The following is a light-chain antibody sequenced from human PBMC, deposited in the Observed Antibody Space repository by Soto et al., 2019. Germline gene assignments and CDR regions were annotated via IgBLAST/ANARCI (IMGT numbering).Light chain of an antibody. CDR1: STDLGSYHY. CDR2: EVE. V-gene: IGLV2-8*01. J-gene: IGLJ1*01. CDR3: LSYGGSNNYV. Sequence: QSVLTQPPSAPESPGQSVTSSFTGTSTDLGSYHYVSWYHHHPCRPPKLLFYEVETRPPGVPARFSGSKSGNTASLTVSGLQADDEADYYCLSYGGSNNYVFGTGTKVTVL.